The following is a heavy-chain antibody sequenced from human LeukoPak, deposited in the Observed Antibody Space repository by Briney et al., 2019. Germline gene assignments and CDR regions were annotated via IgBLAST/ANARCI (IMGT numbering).Heavy chain of an antibody. J-gene: IGHJ4*02. V-gene: IGHV5-51*01. Sequence: GESLKISCKGSGYSFTSYWIGWVRQMPGKGLEWMGIIYPGDSDTRYSPSFQGQVTISADKSISTAYLQWSSLKAPDTAMYYCARGIGYCSSTSCPYDYWGQGTLVTVSS. CDR3: ARGIGYCSSTSCPYDY. CDR2: IYPGDSDT. D-gene: IGHD2-2*01. CDR1: GYSFTSYW.